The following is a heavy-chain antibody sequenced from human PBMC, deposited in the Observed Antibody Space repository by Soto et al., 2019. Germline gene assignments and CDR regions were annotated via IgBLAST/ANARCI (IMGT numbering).Heavy chain of an antibody. CDR1: GYSFTSYW. CDR2: IYPGDSDT. Sequence: LKISCKGSGYSFTSYWIAWVRQMPGKGLECMGIIYPGDSDTRYSPSFEGQVTISADKSINTAYLQWSSLKASDSAMYYCARPFDTSGWYDHWGQGTLVTVSS. V-gene: IGHV5-51*01. J-gene: IGHJ5*02. CDR3: ARPFDTSGWYDH. D-gene: IGHD6-19*01.